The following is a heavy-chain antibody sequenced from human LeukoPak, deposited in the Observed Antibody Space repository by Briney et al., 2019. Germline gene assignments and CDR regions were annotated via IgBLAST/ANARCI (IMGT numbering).Heavy chain of an antibody. Sequence: ALVKVSCKASGYTFTTYGISWVRQAPGQGLEWMGWISTYSGATNYVQNLQGRVTMTRDTSTTTAYMELRSLRADDTAVYYCARVSSTSWYAAIDYWGQGTLVTVSS. V-gene: IGHV1-18*01. D-gene: IGHD2-2*01. CDR2: ISTYSGAT. J-gene: IGHJ4*02. CDR3: ARVSSTSWYAAIDY. CDR1: GYTFTTYG.